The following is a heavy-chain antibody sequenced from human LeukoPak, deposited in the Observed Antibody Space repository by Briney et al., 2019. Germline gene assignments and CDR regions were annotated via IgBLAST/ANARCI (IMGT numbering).Heavy chain of an antibody. CDR3: ARWYGSGSYGYNWFDP. Sequence: PSETLSLTCTVSGGSISSYYWSWIRQPPGKGLEWIGYIYYSGSTNYNPSLKSRVTISVDTPKNQFSLKLSSVTAADTAVYYCARWYGSGSYGYNWFDPWGQGTLVTVSS. CDR2: IYYSGST. D-gene: IGHD3-10*01. J-gene: IGHJ5*02. V-gene: IGHV4-59*01. CDR1: GGSISSYY.